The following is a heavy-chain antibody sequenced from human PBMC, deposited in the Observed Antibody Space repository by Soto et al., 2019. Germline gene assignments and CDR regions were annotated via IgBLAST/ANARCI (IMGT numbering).Heavy chain of an antibody. Sequence: QVQLQESGPGLVKPSQTLSLTCTVSGGSISSGDYYWSWIRQPPGKGLEWIGYIYYSGSTYYNPSLRGRVTISVDTSKNQFSLKLSSVTAADTAVYYCARLGDPVFGHYYGMDVWGQGTTVTVSS. D-gene: IGHD3-16*01. J-gene: IGHJ6*02. CDR1: GGSISSGDYY. CDR3: ARLGDPVFGHYYGMDV. V-gene: IGHV4-30-4*01. CDR2: IYYSGST.